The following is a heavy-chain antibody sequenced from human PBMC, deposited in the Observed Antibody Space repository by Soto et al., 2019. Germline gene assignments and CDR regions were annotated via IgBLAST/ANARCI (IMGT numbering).Heavy chain of an antibody. CDR2: INHSGST. J-gene: IGHJ4*02. V-gene: IGHV4-34*01. Sequence: PSETLSLTCAVYGGSFSGYYWSWIRQPPGKGLEWIGEINHSGSTNYNPSLRSRVTISVDTSKNQFSLKLSSVTAADTAVYYCARGAKQWLVRHLDYWGQGTLVTVSS. D-gene: IGHD6-19*01. CDR1: GGSFSGYY. CDR3: ARGAKQWLVRHLDY.